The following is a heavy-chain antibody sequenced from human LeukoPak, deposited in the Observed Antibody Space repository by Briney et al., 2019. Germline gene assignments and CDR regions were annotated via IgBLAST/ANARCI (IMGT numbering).Heavy chain of an antibody. D-gene: IGHD6-13*01. CDR1: GGSISSYY. CDR3: ARDHGSSSGSYYYYYMDV. Sequence: SETLSLTCTVAGGSISSYYWSWIRQPPGKGLEWIGYIYYSGSTNYNPSLKSRVTISVDTSKNQFSLKLSSVTAADTAVYYCARDHGSSSGSYYYYYMDVWGKGTTVTVSS. J-gene: IGHJ6*03. CDR2: IYYSGST. V-gene: IGHV4-59*01.